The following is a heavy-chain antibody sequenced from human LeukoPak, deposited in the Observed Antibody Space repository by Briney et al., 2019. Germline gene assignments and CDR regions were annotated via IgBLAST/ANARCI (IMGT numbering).Heavy chain of an antibody. Sequence: GGSLRLSCAASGFTFSSYGMHWVRQAPGKGLEWVSSISSSSSYIYYADSVKGRFTISRDNAKNSLYLQMNSLRAEDTAVYYCARDPYNSSWYDYWSQGTLVTVPS. J-gene: IGHJ4*02. CDR2: ISSSSSYI. D-gene: IGHD6-13*01. CDR3: ARDPYNSSWYDY. V-gene: IGHV3-21*01. CDR1: GFTFSSYG.